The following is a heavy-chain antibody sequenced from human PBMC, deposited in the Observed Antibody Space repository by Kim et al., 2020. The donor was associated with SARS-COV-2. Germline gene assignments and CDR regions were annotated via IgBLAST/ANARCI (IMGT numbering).Heavy chain of an antibody. V-gene: IGHV3-33*06. CDR1: GFTFSSYG. CDR2: IWYDGSNK. CDR3: AKDSDYGKNYYYYGMDV. Sequence: GGSLRLSCAASGFTFSSYGMHWVRQAPGKGLEWVAVIWYDGSNKYYADSVKGRFTISRDNSKNTLYLQMNSLRAEDTAVYYCAKDSDYGKNYYYYGMDVWGQGTTVTVSS. D-gene: IGHD4-17*01. J-gene: IGHJ6*02.